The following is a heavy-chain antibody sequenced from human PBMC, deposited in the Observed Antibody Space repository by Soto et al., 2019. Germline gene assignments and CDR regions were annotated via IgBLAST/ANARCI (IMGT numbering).Heavy chain of an antibody. CDR2: IWYDGSNE. J-gene: IGHJ2*01. CDR1: GFTFSNFG. CDR3: ARLNTGWYFDL. V-gene: IGHV3-33*01. D-gene: IGHD4-17*01. Sequence: QVQLVESGGGVVQPGRSLRLSCAASGFTFSNFGMHWVRQAPGQGLEWVAVIWYDGSNEYYPDSVKGRFTISRDNSKNTLYLQMNSLRAEETAVYYCARLNTGWYFDLWGRGTLVTVSS.